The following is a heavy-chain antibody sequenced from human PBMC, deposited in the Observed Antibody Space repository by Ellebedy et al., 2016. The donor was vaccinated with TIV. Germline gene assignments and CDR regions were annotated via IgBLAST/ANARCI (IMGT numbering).Heavy chain of an antibody. CDR2: ISVGGST. V-gene: IGHV3-66*01. J-gene: IGHJ3*02. CDR3: ATETFNDADLILWGLFSM. D-gene: IGHD3-10*01. CDR1: GFTVNSNY. Sequence: GGSLRLSCVVSGFTVNSNYMSWVRQAPGKGLEWVSVISVGGSTYYADSVKGRFTISGDNSKNTLLLQMNSLRADDTAVYYCATETFNDADLILWGLFSMWGQGTTVTVSS.